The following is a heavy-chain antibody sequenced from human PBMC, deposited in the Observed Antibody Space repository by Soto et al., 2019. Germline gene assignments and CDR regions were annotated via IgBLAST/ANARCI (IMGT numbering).Heavy chain of an antibody. V-gene: IGHV3-74*01. J-gene: IGHJ4*02. D-gene: IGHD3-22*01. CDR1: GFTFSSYW. Sequence: EVQLVESGGGLVQPGGSLRLSCAASGFTFSSYWKHWVRQAPGKGLVWVSRINSDGSSTSYADSVKGRFTISRDNAKNTLYLQMNSLRAEDTAVYYCVRDPTYFYDSSGYYDYWGQGTLVTVSS. CDR2: INSDGSST. CDR3: VRDPTYFYDSSGYYDY.